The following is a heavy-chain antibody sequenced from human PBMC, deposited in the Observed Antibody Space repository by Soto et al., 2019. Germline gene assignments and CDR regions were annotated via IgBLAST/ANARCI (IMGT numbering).Heavy chain of an antibody. CDR1: GFTFSSYA. Sequence: EVQLLESGGGLVQPGGSLRLSCAASGFTFSSYAMSWVRQAPGKGLEWVSAISGSGGSTYYADSVKGRFTISRVNSKNTLYLQMNSLRAEDTAVYYCAKVVTYYYGSGSPFDYWGQGTLVTVSS. D-gene: IGHD3-10*01. J-gene: IGHJ4*02. CDR3: AKVVTYYYGSGSPFDY. V-gene: IGHV3-23*01. CDR2: ISGSGGST.